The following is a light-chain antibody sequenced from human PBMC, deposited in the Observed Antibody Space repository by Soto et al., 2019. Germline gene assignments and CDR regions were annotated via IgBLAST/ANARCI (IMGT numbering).Light chain of an antibody. J-gene: IGLJ2*01. CDR2: DVR. V-gene: IGLV2-14*03. CDR3: SSFTATSPVI. CDR1: SSDVGAYNY. Sequence: QSALTQPASLSGSPGQSITISCTGTSSDVGAYNYVSWYQQHPGKAPKLLIYDVRDRPSGVSNRFSGSTSDNTASLTISGLQAEDEADYYCSSFTATSPVIFGGGTKLTVL.